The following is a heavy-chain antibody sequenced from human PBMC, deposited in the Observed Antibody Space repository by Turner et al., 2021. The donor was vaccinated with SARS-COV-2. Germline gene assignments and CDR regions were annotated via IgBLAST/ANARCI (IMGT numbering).Heavy chain of an antibody. V-gene: IGHV3-30*03. CDR2: ISYDGSNK. D-gene: IGHD1-26*01. CDR1: GFTFSSYG. J-gene: IGHJ4*02. CDR3: ARDLRSGSFPY. Sequence: QVQLVESGGGVVQPGRSLRLSCAASGFTFSSYGMHWVRQAPGKGLEWVAVISYDGSNKYYADSVKGRFTISRDNSKNTLYLQMNSLRAEDTAVYYCARDLRSGSFPYWGQGTLVAVSS.